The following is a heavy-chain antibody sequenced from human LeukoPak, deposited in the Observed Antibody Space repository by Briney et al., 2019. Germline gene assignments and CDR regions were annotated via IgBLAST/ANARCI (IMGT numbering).Heavy chain of an antibody. CDR2: IKQDGSEK. Sequence: GGSLRLSCAASGLTFSSYWMSWVRQAPGKGLEWVANIKQDGSEKYYVDSVKGRFTISRDNAKSSLYLQMNSLRAEDTAVYYCAGRDNWNYLSAFDIWGQGTMVTVSS. CDR1: GLTFSSYW. CDR3: AGRDNWNYLSAFDI. J-gene: IGHJ3*02. D-gene: IGHD1-7*01. V-gene: IGHV3-7*01.